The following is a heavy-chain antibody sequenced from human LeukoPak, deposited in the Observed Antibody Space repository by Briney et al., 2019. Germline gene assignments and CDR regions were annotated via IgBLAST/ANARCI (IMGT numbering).Heavy chain of an antibody. J-gene: IGHJ5*02. D-gene: IGHD3-22*01. V-gene: IGHV4-30-4*08. CDR3: ARGDYYDSSGYYYH. Sequence: SQTLSLTCTVSGGSISSGDYYWSWIRQPPGKGLEWIGFIYYSGSTSYNPSLKSRVTISLDTSKKYFSLKLTSVTAADTAMYYCARGDYYDSSGYYYHWGQGTLVTVSS. CDR1: GGSISSGDYY. CDR2: IYYSGST.